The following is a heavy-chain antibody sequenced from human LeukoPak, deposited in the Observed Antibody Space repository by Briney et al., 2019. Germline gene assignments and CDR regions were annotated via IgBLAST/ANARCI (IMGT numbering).Heavy chain of an antibody. J-gene: IGHJ3*02. V-gene: IGHV5-51*01. D-gene: IGHD3-22*01. CDR1: GYNFTSYW. CDR3: ARQSPYDSSGYFDAFDI. CDR2: IYPGDSDT. Sequence: GESLKISCKGSGYNFTSYWIGWVRQMPGKGLEWMGIIYPGDSDTRYSPSFQGQVTISADKSISTAYLQWSSLKASDTAMYYCARQSPYDSSGYFDAFDIWGQGTMVTVSS.